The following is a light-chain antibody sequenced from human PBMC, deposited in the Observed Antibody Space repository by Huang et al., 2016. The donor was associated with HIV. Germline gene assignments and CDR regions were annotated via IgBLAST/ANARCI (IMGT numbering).Light chain of an antibody. CDR3: QQYNNCPWT. CDR1: QSVSNK. V-gene: IGKV3D-15*01. J-gene: IGKJ1*01. CDR2: VAS. Sequence: EIVMTQSPGTLSVSPGERATRSCRASQSVSNKLAWYQQKPGQAPMRLLYVASTRATGIPDRFSGSWSGTEFTLTISSLQSEDFAVYHCQQYNNCPWTFGQGTKVEIK.